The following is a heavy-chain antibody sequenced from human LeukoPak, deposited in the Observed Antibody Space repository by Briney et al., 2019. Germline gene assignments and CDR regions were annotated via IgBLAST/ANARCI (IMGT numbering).Heavy chain of an antibody. Sequence: GGSLRLSCAASGFTFCSYAIHWVRQAPRKGLEWVAVISYDGSKKYYTASVKGRFTISRDNSKNTLYLQMNSLRAEDPAVYYCARSPRSGYFDYWGQGTLVTVSS. CDR2: ISYDGSKK. V-gene: IGHV3-30-3*01. CDR3: ARSPRSGYFDY. CDR1: GFTFCSYA. J-gene: IGHJ4*02. D-gene: IGHD2-15*01.